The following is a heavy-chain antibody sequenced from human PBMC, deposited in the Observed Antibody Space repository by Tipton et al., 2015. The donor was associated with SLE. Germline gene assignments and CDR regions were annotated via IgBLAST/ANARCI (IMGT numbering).Heavy chain of an antibody. CDR2: IRYDGSNK. J-gene: IGHJ4*02. CDR1: GFTFSSYG. D-gene: IGHD6-13*01. V-gene: IGHV3-30*02. Sequence: GSLRLSCAASGFTFSSYGMHWVRQAPGKGLEWVAFIRYDGSNKYYADSVKGRFTISRDNAKNSLYLQMSSLRAEDTAVYYCARDCSSWSFFDYWGQGTLVTVSS. CDR3: ARDCSSWSFFDY.